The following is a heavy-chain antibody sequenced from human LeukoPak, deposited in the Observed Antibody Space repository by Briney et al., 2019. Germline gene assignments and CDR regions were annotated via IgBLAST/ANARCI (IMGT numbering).Heavy chain of an antibody. CDR1: GYTLTGLS. D-gene: IGHD3-22*01. CDR3: VTYYYDSSCYKDY. CDR2: FDPEDGET. Sequence: ASVKVSCKVSGYTLTGLSMHWVRQAPGKGLEWMGGFDPEDGETIYAQKFQGRVTMTEDTSTDTAYMELSSLRSEDTAVYYCVTYYYDSSCYKDYWGQGTLVTVSS. V-gene: IGHV1-24*01. J-gene: IGHJ4*02.